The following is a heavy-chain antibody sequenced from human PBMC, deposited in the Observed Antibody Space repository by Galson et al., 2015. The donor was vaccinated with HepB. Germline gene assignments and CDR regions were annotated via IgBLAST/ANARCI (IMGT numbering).Heavy chain of an antibody. CDR2: INAGNGHT. CDR1: GYTFTSYA. CDR3: ARGGYSGCFNGFDP. V-gene: IGHV1-3*01. J-gene: IGHJ5*02. Sequence: SVKVSCKASGYTFTSYAMHWVRQAPGQRLEWMGWINAGNGHTKYSQKFQGRVTITRDTSASTAYMELSSLRSEDTAVYYCARGGYSGCFNGFDPWGQGTLVTVSS. D-gene: IGHD1-26*01.